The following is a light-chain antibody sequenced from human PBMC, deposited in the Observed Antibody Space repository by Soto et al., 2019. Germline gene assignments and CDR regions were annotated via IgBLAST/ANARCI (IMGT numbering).Light chain of an antibody. J-gene: IGKJ1*01. Sequence: EIVLTQSPGTLSLSPGERATLSCMASQSVSSSYLVWYQQKPGQAPRVLIHGASSRASGIPDRFSGSGSGTNFTLTISRLEPEDSAVYYCQQYDTLPRTFGQGTKVDIK. CDR2: GAS. CDR3: QQYDTLPRT. V-gene: IGKV3-20*01. CDR1: QSVSSSY.